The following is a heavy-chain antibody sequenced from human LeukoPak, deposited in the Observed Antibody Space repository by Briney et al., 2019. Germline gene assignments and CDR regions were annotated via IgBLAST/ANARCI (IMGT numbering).Heavy chain of an antibody. CDR3: ASAYSGSFWYYYYGMDV. D-gene: IGHD1-26*01. V-gene: IGHV3-66*01. CDR1: GFTVSSNY. Sequence: PGGSLRLSCAASGFTVSSNYMSWVRQAPGKGLEWVSVIYSGGSTYYADSVKGRFTISRDNSKNTLYLQMNSLRAEDTAVYYCASAYSGSFWYYYYGMDVWGQGTTVTVSS. CDR2: IYSGGST. J-gene: IGHJ6*02.